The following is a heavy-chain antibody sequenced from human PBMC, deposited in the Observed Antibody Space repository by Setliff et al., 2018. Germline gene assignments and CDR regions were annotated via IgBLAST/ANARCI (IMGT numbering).Heavy chain of an antibody. CDR2: ISGHNDKT. V-gene: IGHV1-18*01. Sequence: ASVKVSCKASGYTFTYFGVSWLRLAPGQGLEWMGWISGHNDKTIIEPKFQGRLALTTDTGSDTAYMELRNLRSDDAAIYYCGKEPAISLTEAIRRSYYDYALDVWGQGTTVTVSS. CDR3: GKEPAISLTEAIRRSYYDYALDV. CDR1: GYTFTYFG. J-gene: IGHJ6*02. D-gene: IGHD3-9*01.